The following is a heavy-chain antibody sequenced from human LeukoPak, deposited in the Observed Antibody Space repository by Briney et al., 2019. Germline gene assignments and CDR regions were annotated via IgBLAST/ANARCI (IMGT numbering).Heavy chain of an antibody. Sequence: GGSLRLSCAASGFTFSDYSMDWVRQAPGKGLEWVSYISGGSGTIYYADSVKGRFTISRDNAKNSLYLQMNSLRVEDTAVYYCATGNGGLFDYWGQGTLVTVSS. J-gene: IGHJ4*02. CDR3: ATGNGGLFDY. D-gene: IGHD2-8*01. CDR2: ISGGSGTI. CDR1: GFTFSDYS. V-gene: IGHV3-48*04.